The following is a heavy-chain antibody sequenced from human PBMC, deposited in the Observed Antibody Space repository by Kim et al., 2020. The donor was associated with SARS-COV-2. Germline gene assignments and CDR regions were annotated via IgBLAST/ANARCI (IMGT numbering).Heavy chain of an antibody. J-gene: IGHJ6*02. V-gene: IGHV1-69*13. CDR3: ARDLGRSAVGGNYYYSTDV. D-gene: IGHD6-19*01. Sequence: SVKVSCKAAGGTFNTYAISWVRQAPGQGLEWVGGIIPLFGTPDYAQKFQGRVTINADESTSTVYMELRGLRPDDTAVYYCARDLGRSAVGGNYYYSTDVWGQGTTVTVSS. CDR1: GGTFNTYA. CDR2: IIPLFGTP.